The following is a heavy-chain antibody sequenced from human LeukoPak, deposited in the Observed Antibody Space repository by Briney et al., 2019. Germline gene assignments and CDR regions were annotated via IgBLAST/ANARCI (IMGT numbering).Heavy chain of an antibody. Sequence: GGTLRLSCAASGFTFSSSGISWVRQAPGKGLEWVGFIRNKVYGGTAEYDASVKGRFIISRDDSKSIAYLQMNSLKTEDTGIYYCSRSLTTGWYGWLNPWGQGTLVTVSS. J-gene: IGHJ5*02. CDR3: SRSLTTGWYGWLNP. D-gene: IGHD6-19*01. CDR1: GFTFSSSG. V-gene: IGHV3-49*04. CDR2: IRNKVYGGTA.